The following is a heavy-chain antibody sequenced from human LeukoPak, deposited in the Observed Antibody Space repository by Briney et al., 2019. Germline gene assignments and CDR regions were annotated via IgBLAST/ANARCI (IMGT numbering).Heavy chain of an antibody. CDR3: TTTQYSDSSLRY. CDR1: GFIFCDKW. D-gene: IGHD1-26*01. V-gene: IGHV3-15*01. J-gene: IGHJ4*02. CDR2: IKSKDVGGTA. Sequence: PGGSLRLSCAASGFIFCDKWMAWVRQAPGRGLEWVARIKSKDVGGTAANAAPVEGRFTISRDDSKNTLYLQMNSLKSEDTAVYYCTTTQYSDSSLRYWGQGTPVTVSS.